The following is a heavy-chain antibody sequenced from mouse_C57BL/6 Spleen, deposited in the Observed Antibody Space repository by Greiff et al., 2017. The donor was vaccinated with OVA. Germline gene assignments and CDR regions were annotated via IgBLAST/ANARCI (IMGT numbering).Heavy chain of an antibody. Sequence: QVQLKQPGAELVKPGASVKMSCKASGYTFTSYWITWVKQRPGQGLEWIGDIYPGSGSTNYNEKFKSKATLTVDTSSSTAYMQLSSLTSEDSAVYYCARCGSSYPLDYWGQGTTLTVSS. D-gene: IGHD1-1*01. J-gene: IGHJ2*01. V-gene: IGHV1-55*01. CDR1: GYTFTSYW. CDR2: IYPGSGST. CDR3: ARCGSSYPLDY.